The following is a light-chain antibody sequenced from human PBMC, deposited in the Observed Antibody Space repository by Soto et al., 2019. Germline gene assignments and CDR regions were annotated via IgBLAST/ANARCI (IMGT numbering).Light chain of an antibody. CDR1: QSVSNNY. CDR3: QQYGSSGT. Sequence: LSVGTVSLSPREEATLSCRASQSVSNNYLAWYQQKPGQAPRLLIYGASNRATGIPDRFSGSGSGTDFTLTISRLEPEDFAVYYCQQYGSSGTFGQGTK. CDR2: GAS. J-gene: IGKJ1*01. V-gene: IGKV3-20*01.